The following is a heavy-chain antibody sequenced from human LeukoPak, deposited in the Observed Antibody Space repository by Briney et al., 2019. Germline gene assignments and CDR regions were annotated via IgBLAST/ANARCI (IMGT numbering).Heavy chain of an antibody. Sequence: GGSLRLSCAVSGFSVSGTHMSWVCQAPGKGLEWVSSISGSGGSTYYADSVKGRFTISRDNSKNTLSLQMNSLRAEDTAVYYCTKARTSGVAATVFDPWGQGTLVTVSS. D-gene: IGHD6-13*01. CDR3: TKARTSGVAATVFDP. V-gene: IGHV3-23*01. J-gene: IGHJ5*02. CDR1: GFSVSGTH. CDR2: ISGSGGST.